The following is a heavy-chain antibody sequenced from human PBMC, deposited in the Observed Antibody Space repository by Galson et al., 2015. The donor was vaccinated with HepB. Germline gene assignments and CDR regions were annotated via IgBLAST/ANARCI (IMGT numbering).Heavy chain of an antibody. CDR2: IIPIFGTA. Sequence: SVKVSCKASGGTFSGYAISWVRQAPGQGLEWMGGIIPIFGTANYAQKFQGRVTITADESTSTAYMELSSLRSEDTAVYYCARLISKSGSLTGANDYWGQGTLVTVSS. CDR3: ARLISKSGSLTGANDY. V-gene: IGHV1-69*13. D-gene: IGHD1-26*01. J-gene: IGHJ4*02. CDR1: GGTFSGYA.